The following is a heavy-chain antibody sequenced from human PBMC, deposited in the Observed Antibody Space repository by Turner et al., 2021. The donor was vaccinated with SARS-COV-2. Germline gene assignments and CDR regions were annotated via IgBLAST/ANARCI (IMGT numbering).Heavy chain of an antibody. CDR1: GFTFSSYG. CDR3: AKVFLSYGYYAVYFDY. CDR2: ISYDGSNK. J-gene: IGHJ4*02. D-gene: IGHD5-18*01. V-gene: IGHV3-30*18. Sequence: QVQLVESGGGVVQPGRSLRLSCAASGFTFSSYGMHWVRQAPGKGLEWVAVISYDGSNKYYADSVKGRFTISRDNSKNTLYLQMNSLRAEDTAVYYCAKVFLSYGYYAVYFDYWGQGTLVTVSS.